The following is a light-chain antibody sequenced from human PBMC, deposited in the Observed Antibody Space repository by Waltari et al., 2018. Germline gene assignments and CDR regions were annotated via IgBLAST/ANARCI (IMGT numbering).Light chain of an antibody. CDR3: QQYNNWRT. CDR2: GAS. J-gene: IGKJ2*01. Sequence: LMTQSPATLSVSPGERANLPCRASQSISRNLAWYQQKPGQAPRLLTDGASTRAPGVPARFSVSGSGTEFTLSISSLQSEDFAVYYCQQYNNWRTFGQGTKLEI. V-gene: IGKV3-15*01. CDR1: QSISRN.